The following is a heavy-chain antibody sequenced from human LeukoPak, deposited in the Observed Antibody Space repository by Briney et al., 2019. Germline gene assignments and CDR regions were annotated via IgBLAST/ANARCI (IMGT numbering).Heavy chain of an antibody. V-gene: IGHV4-39*07. CDR2: IYYSGRT. Sequence: SETLSLTCTVSGGSISSSSHYWGWIRQPPGKGLECIGSIYYSGRTYSNPSLKSRVTISVDTSKNQFSLKLSSVTAADTAVYYCARVYCSGGSCYDSRGWFDPWGQGTLVTVSS. D-gene: IGHD2-15*01. CDR3: ARVYCSGGSCYDSRGWFDP. CDR1: GGSISSSSHY. J-gene: IGHJ5*02.